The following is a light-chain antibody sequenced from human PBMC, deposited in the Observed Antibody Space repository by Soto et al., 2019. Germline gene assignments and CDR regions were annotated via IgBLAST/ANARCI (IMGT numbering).Light chain of an antibody. Sequence: QSALTQPASVSGSPGQSITISCTGTSSDVGAYNYVSWYQQHPGKAPKVMIYDVTNRPSGVSNRFSGSKSGNTASLTISGLQAEDEADYYCASYVRSSTVLFGGGTKLTVL. V-gene: IGLV2-14*03. CDR2: DVT. CDR1: SSDVGAYNY. CDR3: ASYVRSSTVL. J-gene: IGLJ2*01.